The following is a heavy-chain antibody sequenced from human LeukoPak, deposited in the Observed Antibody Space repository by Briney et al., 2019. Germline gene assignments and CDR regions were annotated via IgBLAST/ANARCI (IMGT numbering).Heavy chain of an antibody. CDR2: ISSSGSNK. D-gene: IGHD4-17*01. V-gene: IGHV3-21*01. J-gene: IGHJ3*01. CDR3: ARMGDYGGDAYDV. CDR1: GFSFSTFS. Sequence: GGSLRLSCAASGFSFSTFSMHWVRQAPGKGLESVASISSSGSNKYYVESLKGRFVISRDNANNSLYLQINSVRVEDTAVFYCARMGDYGGDAYDVWGQGAVLTVSS.